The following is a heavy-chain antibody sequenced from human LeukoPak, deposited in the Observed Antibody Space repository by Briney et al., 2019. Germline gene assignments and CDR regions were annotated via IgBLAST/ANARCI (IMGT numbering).Heavy chain of an antibody. D-gene: IGHD1-26*01. Sequence: GESLKISCKGSGYRFISYWIVWVRQMPGKGLEWMGIIYPGDSDTRYSPSFQGQVTISADKSISTAYLQWSSLKASDTAMYYCARLASGTFYGSFDYWGQGTLVTVSS. CDR1: GYRFISYW. J-gene: IGHJ4*02. CDR2: IYPGDSDT. V-gene: IGHV5-51*01. CDR3: ARLASGTFYGSFDY.